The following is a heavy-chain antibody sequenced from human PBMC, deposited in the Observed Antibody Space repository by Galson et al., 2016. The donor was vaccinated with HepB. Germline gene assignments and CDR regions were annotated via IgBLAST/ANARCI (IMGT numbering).Heavy chain of an antibody. V-gene: IGHV3-30*18. Sequence: SLRLSCAASGFTFSTYGMHWVRQAPGKGLEWVAVISYDGSNKHYADSVKGRFTISRDNSMNTLYLQMNSLRVEDTAVYYCAKGGFGGVIVGDFDYWGQGTLVIVSS. CDR3: AKGGFGGVIVGDFDY. D-gene: IGHD3-16*02. J-gene: IGHJ4*02. CDR2: ISYDGSNK. CDR1: GFTFSTYG.